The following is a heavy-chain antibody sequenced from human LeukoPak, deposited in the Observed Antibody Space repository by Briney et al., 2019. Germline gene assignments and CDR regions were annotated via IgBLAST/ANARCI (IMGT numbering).Heavy chain of an antibody. J-gene: IGHJ4*02. V-gene: IGHV1-18*04. CDR2: IIAYNGNT. CDR1: GYTFTSYG. D-gene: IGHD3-9*01. CDR3: AREVYYDILTGYYSPGGIDY. Sequence: GASVKVSCKASGYTFTSYGISWVRQAPGQGLEWMGWIIAYNGNTNYAQKLQGRVTITTDTSTSTAYMELRSLRSDDTAVYYCAREVYYDILTGYYSPGGIDYWGQGTLVTVSS.